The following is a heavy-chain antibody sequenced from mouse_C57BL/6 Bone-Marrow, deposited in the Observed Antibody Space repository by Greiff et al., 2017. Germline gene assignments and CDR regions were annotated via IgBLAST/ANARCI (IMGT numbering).Heavy chain of an antibody. CDR3: TVDDYDSSWGFAY. CDR1: GFNIKDDS. D-gene: IGHD1-1*01. J-gene: IGHJ3*01. V-gene: IGHV14-4*01. CDR2: FDPENGDT. Sequence: VQLQQSGAELVRPGASVKLSCTASGFNIKDDSMHWVKQRPEQGLEWIGWFDPENGDTEYASKFQGKATIAADTSSNTAYLELSSLTSVDTAVYYCTVDDYDSSWGFAYWGQGTLVTVSA.